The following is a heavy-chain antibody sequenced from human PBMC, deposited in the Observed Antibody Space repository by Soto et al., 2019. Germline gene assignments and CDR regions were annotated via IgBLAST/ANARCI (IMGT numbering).Heavy chain of an antibody. CDR3: SRERTSKGGLDV. CDR1: GFMFSHDW. J-gene: IGHJ6*02. Sequence: GGSLRLSCAASGFMFSHDWMNWVRQGPGKGLEWIARIISGGSRVTYADSVEGRFTITRDNAKNMLFLEMHSLTVEDTAVYYCSRERTSKGGLDVWGQGTTVTVSS. CDR2: IISGGSRV. V-gene: IGHV3-74*01.